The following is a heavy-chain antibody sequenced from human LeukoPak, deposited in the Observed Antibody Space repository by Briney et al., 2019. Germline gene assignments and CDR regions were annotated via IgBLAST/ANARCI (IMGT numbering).Heavy chain of an antibody. CDR1: GFTFDDYA. D-gene: IGHD1-26*01. V-gene: IGHV3-9*01. Sequence: GGSPRLSCAASGFTFDDYATHWVRQAPGKGLEWVSGISWNSGSIGYADSVKGRFTIPRDNAKNSLYLQVNSLRAEDTALYYCAKDRAGGSGSFFDYWGQGTLVTVSS. J-gene: IGHJ4*02. CDR2: ISWNSGSI. CDR3: AKDRAGGSGSFFDY.